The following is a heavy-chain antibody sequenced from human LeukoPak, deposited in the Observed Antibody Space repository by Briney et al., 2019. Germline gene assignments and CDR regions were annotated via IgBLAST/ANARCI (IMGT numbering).Heavy chain of an antibody. CDR1: GFTFSSYG. CDR2: ISYDGSNK. D-gene: IGHD3-10*01. V-gene: IGHV3-30*03. Sequence: VPPGGSLRLSCAASGFTFSSYGMHWVRQAPGKGLEWVAVISYDGSNKYYADSVKGRFTISRDNSKNTLYLQMNSLRAEDTAVYYCARDRGYFDYWGQGTLVTVSS. CDR3: ARDRGYFDY. J-gene: IGHJ4*02.